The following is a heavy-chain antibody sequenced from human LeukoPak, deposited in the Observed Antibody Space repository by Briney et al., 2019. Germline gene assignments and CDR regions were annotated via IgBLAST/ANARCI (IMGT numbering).Heavy chain of an antibody. CDR3: ASDMVRGVLYYYYGMDV. CDR1: GGTFSSYA. D-gene: IGHD3-10*01. V-gene: IGHV1-69*04. CDR2: IIPILGIA. J-gene: IGHJ6*02. Sequence: SVKVSCKASGGTFSSYAISWVRQAPGQGLEWMGRIIPILGIANYAQKFQGRVTITADKSTSTAYKELSSLRSEDTAVYYCASDMVRGVLYYYYGMDVWGQGTTVTVSS.